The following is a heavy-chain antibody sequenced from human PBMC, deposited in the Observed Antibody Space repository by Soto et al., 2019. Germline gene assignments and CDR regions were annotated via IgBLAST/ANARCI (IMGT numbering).Heavy chain of an antibody. V-gene: IGHV3-30-3*01. Sequence: PGGSLRLSCAASGFTFSSYAMPWVRQDPGKGLEWVAVVSVDGTNTYYEDSVKGRFTISRDNSKNMLFLQMSSLRAEDTAVYYCARHRGPVLTGSIFFDYWGQGILVTVPS. J-gene: IGHJ4*02. CDR2: VSVDGTNT. CDR3: ARHRGPVLTGSIFFDY. CDR1: GFTFSSYA. D-gene: IGHD3-9*01.